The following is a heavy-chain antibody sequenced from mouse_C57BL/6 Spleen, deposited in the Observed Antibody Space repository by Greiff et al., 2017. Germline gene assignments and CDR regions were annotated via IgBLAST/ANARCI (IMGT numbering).Heavy chain of an antibody. CDR2: ISYSGST. CDR3: ARGSTMGTTGLAY. V-gene: IGHV3-8*01. CDR1: GYSITRDY. J-gene: IGHJ3*01. D-gene: IGHD2-2*01. Sequence: EVKLVESGPGLAKPSQTLSLPCSVTGYSITRDYWNWIRKFPGNKLEYMGYISYSGSTYSNPSLKSRISITRDTSKNQYYLQLNSVTTEDTATYYCARGSTMGTTGLAYWGQGTLVTVSA.